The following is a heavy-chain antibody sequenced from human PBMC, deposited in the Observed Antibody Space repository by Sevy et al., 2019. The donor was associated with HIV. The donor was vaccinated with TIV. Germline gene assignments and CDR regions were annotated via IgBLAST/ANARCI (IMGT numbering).Heavy chain of an antibody. CDR2: IKQDESEK. Sequence: GGSLRLSCAASGFNFSSYGMHWVRQAPGKGLEWVTNIKQDESEKYYVASVKGRFTISRDNAKNSVYLEMNSLRPEDTAIYYCAKGNSGSFDYWGQGTLVTVSS. J-gene: IGHJ4*02. D-gene: IGHD3-22*01. CDR1: GFNFSSYG. CDR3: AKGNSGSFDY. V-gene: IGHV3-7*01.